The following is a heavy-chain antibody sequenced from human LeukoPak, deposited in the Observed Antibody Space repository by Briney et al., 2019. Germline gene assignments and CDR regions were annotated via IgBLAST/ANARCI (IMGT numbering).Heavy chain of an antibody. J-gene: IGHJ4*02. CDR2: IWYDGSNK. CDR1: GFTFSSYG. V-gene: IGHV3-33*01. Sequence: PGRSLRLSCAASGFTFSSYGMHWVRQAPGKGLEWVAVIWYDGSNKYYADSVKGRFTISRDNSKNTLYLQMNSLRAEDTAVYYCAREYYYDSSGYYYRGYYFDYWGQGTLVTVSS. CDR3: AREYYYDSSGYYYRGYYFDY. D-gene: IGHD3-22*01.